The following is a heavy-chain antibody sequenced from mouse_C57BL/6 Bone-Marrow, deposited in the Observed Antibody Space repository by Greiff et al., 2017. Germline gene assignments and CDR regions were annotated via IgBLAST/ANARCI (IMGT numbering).Heavy chain of an antibody. Sequence: QVQLQQPGAELVKPGASVKVSCKASGYTFTSYWMHWVKQRPGQGLEWIGEIDPSDSYTNYNQKFKGKSTLTVDKSSSTAYMQLSSLTSEDSAVYYCAPGYFDYWGQGTTLTVSS. V-gene: IGHV1-69*01. J-gene: IGHJ2*01. CDR1: GYTFTSYW. CDR2: IDPSDSYT. CDR3: APGYFDY.